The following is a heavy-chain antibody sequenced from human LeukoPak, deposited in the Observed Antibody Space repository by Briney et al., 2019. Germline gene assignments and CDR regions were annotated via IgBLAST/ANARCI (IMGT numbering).Heavy chain of an antibody. J-gene: IGHJ4*02. CDR1: GYTFTSYG. V-gene: IGHV1-18*01. CDR2: ISAYNGNT. CDR3: ARDLIWFGELSHFGY. D-gene: IGHD3-10*01. Sequence: GASVKVSCKASGYTFTSYGISWVRQAPGQGLEWMGWISAYNGNTNYAQKLQGRVTMTTDTSTSTAYMELRSLRSDDTAVYYCARDLIWFGELSHFGYWGQGTLVTVSS.